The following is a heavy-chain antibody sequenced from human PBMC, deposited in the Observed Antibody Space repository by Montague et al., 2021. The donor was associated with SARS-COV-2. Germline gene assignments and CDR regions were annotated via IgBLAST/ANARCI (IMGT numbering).Heavy chain of an antibody. CDR3: ARGGGIDVWGSFGH. Sequence: SLRLSCATSGFTFSRYSMNWVRQAPGKGLEWVSTISSDTINTYYAESVKGRFTISRDNAKNELYLQMNSLRAEDMAVYYCARGGGIDVWGSFGHWGQGTLVTVSS. V-gene: IGHV3-21*01. D-gene: IGHD3-16*01. CDR2: ISSDTINT. CDR1: GFTFSRYS. J-gene: IGHJ4*02.